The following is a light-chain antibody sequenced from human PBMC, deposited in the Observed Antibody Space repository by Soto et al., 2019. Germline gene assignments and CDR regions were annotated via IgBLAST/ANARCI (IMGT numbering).Light chain of an antibody. CDR2: DAS. J-gene: IGKJ2*01. Sequence: EIVLTQSPATLYLSPGERATLSCRASQSVSSYLAWYQQKPGQAPRLLIYDASNRATGIPARFSGSGSGTDFTLTISSLEPEDFAVYYCQQRSNWSYTFGQGTKLEIK. CDR1: QSVSSY. V-gene: IGKV3-11*01. CDR3: QQRSNWSYT.